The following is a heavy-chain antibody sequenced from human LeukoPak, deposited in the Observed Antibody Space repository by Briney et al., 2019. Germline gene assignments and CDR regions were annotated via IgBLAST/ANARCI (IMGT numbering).Heavy chain of an antibody. V-gene: IGHV3-30*03. CDR3: ASTIAVAELDY. CDR1: GFTFSTLG. Sequence: GTSLRLSCAVSGFTFSTLGLHWVRQAPGQGLEWVALISYNGGVKYYADSVEGRFTISRDNYKNTLYLQMNSLRTEDTAVYYCASTIAVAELDYWGQGTLVTVSS. J-gene: IGHJ4*02. D-gene: IGHD6-19*01. CDR2: ISYNGGVK.